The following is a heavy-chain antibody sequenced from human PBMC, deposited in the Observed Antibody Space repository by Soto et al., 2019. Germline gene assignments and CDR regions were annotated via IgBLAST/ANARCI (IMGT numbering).Heavy chain of an antibody. Sequence: QVQLQESGPGLVKPSQTLSLTYTVSGGSISSGGYYWSWIRQHPGKGLEWIGYIYYSGSTYYNPSLKSRVTISVDTSKNQFSLKLSSVTAADTAVYYCASWSGITMARGVNNWFDPWGQGTLVTVSS. CDR2: IYYSGST. CDR3: ASWSGITMARGVNNWFDP. D-gene: IGHD3-10*01. CDR1: GGSISSGGYY. V-gene: IGHV4-31*03. J-gene: IGHJ5*02.